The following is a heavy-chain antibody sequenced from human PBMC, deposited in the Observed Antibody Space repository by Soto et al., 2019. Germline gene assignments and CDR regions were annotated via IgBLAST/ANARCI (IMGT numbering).Heavy chain of an antibody. CDR1: AFSFSSSA. V-gene: IGHV3-23*01. CDR2: ISGSSTST. J-gene: IGHJ4*02. D-gene: IGHD3-10*01. CDR3: AKDPSSGFAMENYFDY. Sequence: EVQLSGSAGALVQPGGSLRLSCAASAFSFSSSAMCWVRQAPGKGLEWVSAISGSSTSTYYADSVKGRFTISRDNSKNPMYLQMNSLRAEDTAVYYCAKDPSSGFAMENYFDYWGQGTLVTVSS.